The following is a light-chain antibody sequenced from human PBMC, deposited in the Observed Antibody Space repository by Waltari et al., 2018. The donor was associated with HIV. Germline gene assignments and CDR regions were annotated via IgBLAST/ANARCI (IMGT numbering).Light chain of an antibody. CDR2: DNN. V-gene: IGLV1-51*01. Sequence: QSVLTQPPSVSAAPGQKVTISCSGSSPNIGHNYVSWYQQFPGTAPKLLIYDNNKRPSGIPDRFSGSKSGTSATLGITGLQTGDEADYYCGTWDSSLSAGVFGGGTKLTVL. CDR1: SPNIGHNY. J-gene: IGLJ2*01. CDR3: GTWDSSLSAGV.